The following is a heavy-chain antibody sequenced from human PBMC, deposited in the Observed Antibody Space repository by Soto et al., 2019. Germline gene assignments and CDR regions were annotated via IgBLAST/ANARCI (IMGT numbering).Heavy chain of an antibody. Sequence: PGGSLRLSCAASGFTFSSYGMHWVRQAPGKGLEWVAIISYDGINKYYAKSVKGRFTIYRDNSKNTLYLKMNSLRAEDTAVYYCAKSMYNWNDGCFDYWGQGT. CDR3: AKSMYNWNDGCFDY. CDR1: GFTFSSYG. CDR2: ISYDGINK. J-gene: IGHJ4*02. D-gene: IGHD1-1*01. V-gene: IGHV3-30*18.